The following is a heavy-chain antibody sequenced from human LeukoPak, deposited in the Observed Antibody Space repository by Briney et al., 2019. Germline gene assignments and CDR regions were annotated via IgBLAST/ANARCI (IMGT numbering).Heavy chain of an antibody. J-gene: IGHJ4*02. CDR1: GFSLSDYC. D-gene: IGHD3-16*02. CDR3: ARVVESHYYDYVWGSYRSVPFDY. V-gene: IGHV3-30-3*01. CDR2: ASYDEARE. Sequence: GGSLRLSCAGSGFSLSDYCMHWVRQAPGEGLEWVAFASYDEAREDYADSVKGRFSVSRDDSRDTLYLQMNRLRSEDTAVYYCARVVESHYYDYVWGSYRSVPFDYWGQGTLVTVSS.